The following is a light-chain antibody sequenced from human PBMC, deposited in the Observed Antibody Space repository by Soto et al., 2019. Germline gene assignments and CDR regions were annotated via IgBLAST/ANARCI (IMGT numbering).Light chain of an antibody. Sequence: DIQMTQSPSSLSASVGDRVTITCRASQSISSYLNWYQQKPGKAHKLLIYAASTLQSGVPSRFSGSGSGTDFTLTISSLQPEDFATYYCQQVNGYPRDITFGGGTRVEIK. CDR1: QSISSY. CDR3: QQVNGYPRDIT. V-gene: IGKV1-39*01. J-gene: IGKJ4*01. CDR2: AAS.